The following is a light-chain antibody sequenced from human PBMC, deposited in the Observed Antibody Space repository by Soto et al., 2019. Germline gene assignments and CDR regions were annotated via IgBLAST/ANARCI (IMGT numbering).Light chain of an antibody. V-gene: IGKV3-20*01. CDR2: GAS. CDR3: QQYDRSPGT. CDR1: QSVSSSF. Sequence: EIVLTQSPGTLSLSPGERATLSCRASQSVSSSFLAWYQQKHGQAPRLLIYGASSRATGIPDRFSGSGSGTDFTLTISRLEPEDFAVYYCQQYDRSPGTFGQGTKVEIK. J-gene: IGKJ1*01.